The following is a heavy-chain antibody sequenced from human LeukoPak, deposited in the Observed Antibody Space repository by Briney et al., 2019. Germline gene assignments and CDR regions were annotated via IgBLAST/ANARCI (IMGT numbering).Heavy chain of an antibody. J-gene: IGHJ3*02. CDR1: GGSLSSYY. Sequence: PSETLSLTCTVSGGSLSSYYWSWIRQPPGKGLEWIGYIYYSGSTNYNPSLKSRVTISVDTSKNQFSLKLSSVTAADTAVYYCARSLGRTYYDFWSGYSHAFDIWGQGTMVTVSS. CDR2: IYYSGST. V-gene: IGHV4-59*01. D-gene: IGHD3-3*01. CDR3: ARSLGRTYYDFWSGYSHAFDI.